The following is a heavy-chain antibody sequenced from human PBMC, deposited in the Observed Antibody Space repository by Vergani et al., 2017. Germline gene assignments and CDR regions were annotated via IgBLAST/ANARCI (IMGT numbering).Heavy chain of an antibody. CDR1: GFTFSSDS. CDR2: ISSSSSTI. CDR3: AGDGIAAAASGY. J-gene: IGHJ4*02. D-gene: IGHD6-13*01. Sequence: EVQLVESGGGLVQPGGSLRLSCAASGFTFSSDSMNWVRQAPGKGLEGVSYISSSSSTIYYADSVKGRFTISRDNAKNSLYLQMNSLRSEDTAVYYCAGDGIAAAASGYWGQGTLVTVSS. V-gene: IGHV3-48*04.